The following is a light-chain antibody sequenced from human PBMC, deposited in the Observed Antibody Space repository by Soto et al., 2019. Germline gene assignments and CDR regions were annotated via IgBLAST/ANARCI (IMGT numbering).Light chain of an antibody. CDR2: DAS. J-gene: IGKJ4*01. CDR1: QSISSN. CDR3: QQYNDWPPIT. V-gene: IGKV3-15*01. Sequence: EIVMTQSPATLSVSPGESATLSCRASQSISSNLAWYQQKPGQAPRLVIFDASTRATGIPDRFSGRGSGTDFTLTISSLQSEDSAVYFCQQYNDWPPITFGGGTKVDIK.